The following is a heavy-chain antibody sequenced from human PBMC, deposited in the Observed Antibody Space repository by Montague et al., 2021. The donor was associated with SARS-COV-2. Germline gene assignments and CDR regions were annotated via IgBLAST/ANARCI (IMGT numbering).Heavy chain of an antibody. CDR1: GFTFSSYE. V-gene: IGHV3-48*03. Sequence: SLRLSCAASGFTFSSYEVNWVRQAPGKGLEWVSYISSSGSTIYYADSVKGRFTISRDNAKNSLYLQMNSLRVEDTAVYYCARGASDWLLWGYGTDVWGQGTTVTVSS. CDR2: ISSSGSTI. D-gene: IGHD3/OR15-3a*01. CDR3: ARGASDWLLWGYGTDV. J-gene: IGHJ6*02.